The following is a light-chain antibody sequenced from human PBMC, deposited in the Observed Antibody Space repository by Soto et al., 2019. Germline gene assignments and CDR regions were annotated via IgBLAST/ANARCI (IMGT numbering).Light chain of an antibody. J-gene: IGLJ2*01. CDR3: SSYTSSSPVV. CDR1: SSDVGGYNY. V-gene: IGLV2-14*01. CDR2: DVS. Sequence: QSVLTQPASVSGSPGQSITISCTGTSSDVGGYNYVSWYQPHPGKAPKLMIYDVSNRPSGVSNRFSGSKSGNTASLTISGLQAEDEAHYYCSSYTSSSPVVFGGGTKLTVL.